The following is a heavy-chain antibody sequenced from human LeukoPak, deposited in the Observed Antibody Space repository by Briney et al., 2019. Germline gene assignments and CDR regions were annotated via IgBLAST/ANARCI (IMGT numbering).Heavy chain of an antibody. CDR2: ISYDGSNK. CDR3: AKALGGDYTVYVIDY. Sequence: GRSLRLSCAASGFTFSSYGMHWVRQAPGKGLEWVAVISYDGSNKYYADSVKGRFTISRDNSKNTLYLQMNSLRAEDTAVYYCAKALGGDYTVYVIDYWGQGTLVTVSS. V-gene: IGHV3-30*18. CDR1: GFTFSSYG. J-gene: IGHJ4*02. D-gene: IGHD4-17*01.